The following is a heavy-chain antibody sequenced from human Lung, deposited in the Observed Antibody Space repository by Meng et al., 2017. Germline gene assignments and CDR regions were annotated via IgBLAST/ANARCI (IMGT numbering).Heavy chain of an antibody. Sequence: VEVQQWGAGLLKPSETLCLTCVVCGGSFSDYYGSWIRQPPGKGLEWIGEINHSGSTNYNPSLESRATISVDTSQNNLSLKLSSVTAADSAVYYCARGPTTMAHDFDYWGQGTLVTVSS. V-gene: IGHV4-34*01. J-gene: IGHJ4*02. CDR2: INHSGST. CDR1: GGSFSDYY. CDR3: ARGPTTMAHDFDY. D-gene: IGHD4-11*01.